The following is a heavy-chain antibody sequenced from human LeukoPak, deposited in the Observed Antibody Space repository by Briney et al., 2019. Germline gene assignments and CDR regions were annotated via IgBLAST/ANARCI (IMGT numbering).Heavy chain of an antibody. CDR3: ARDGPFDY. CDR1: GFTFSSYA. Sequence: GGSLRLSCAASGFTFSSYAMSWVRQAPGKGLEWVSRINSDGSSTSYADSVKGRFTISRDNAKNTLYLQMNSLRAEDTAVYYCARDGPFDYWGQGTLVTVSS. CDR2: INSDGSST. J-gene: IGHJ4*02. V-gene: IGHV3-74*01.